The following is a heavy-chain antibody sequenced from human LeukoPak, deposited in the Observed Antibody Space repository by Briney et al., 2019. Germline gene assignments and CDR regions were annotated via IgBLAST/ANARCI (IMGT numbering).Heavy chain of an antibody. J-gene: IGHJ4*02. V-gene: IGHV5-51*01. CDR2: IYPGDSDT. Sequence: GESLKISCKGSEYSFTSFTSYWIGWVRQMPGKGPEWMGIIYPGDSDTRYSPSFQGQVTISADKSISTAYLQWSSLNASDTAMYYCARYSSSSGSDYWGQGTLVTVSS. CDR3: ARYSSSSGSDY. D-gene: IGHD6-6*01. CDR1: EYSFTSFTSYW.